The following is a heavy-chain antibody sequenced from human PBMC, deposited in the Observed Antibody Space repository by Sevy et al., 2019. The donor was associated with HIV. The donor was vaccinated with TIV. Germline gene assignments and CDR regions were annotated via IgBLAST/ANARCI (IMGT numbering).Heavy chain of an antibody. V-gene: IGHV3-33*01. J-gene: IGHJ4*02. CDR3: ARARRTVWIDY. CDR2: IWADGSNQ. Sequence: GESLKISCTVSGFTFSSFGLHWVRQAPGKGLEWVAVIWADGSNQYYGDSVKGRFTVSRDNSKNPHFLQMDNLRAEDTAVYYCARARRTVWIDYWGQGTQVTVSS. CDR1: GFTFSSFG. D-gene: IGHD1-1*01.